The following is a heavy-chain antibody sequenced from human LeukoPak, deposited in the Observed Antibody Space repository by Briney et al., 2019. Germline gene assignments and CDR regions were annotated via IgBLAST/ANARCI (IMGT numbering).Heavy chain of an antibody. CDR1: GFTFSSYA. D-gene: IGHD2/OR15-2a*01. J-gene: IGHJ6*02. CDR2: ISGSGGST. Sequence: GGSLRLSCAASGFTFSSYATSWVRQAPGKGLERVSAISGSGGSTYYADSVKGRFTISRDNSKNTLYLQMNSLRAEDTAVYYCAKSLSRLYYYYGMDVWGQGTTVTVSS. CDR3: AKSLSRLYYYYGMDV. V-gene: IGHV3-23*01.